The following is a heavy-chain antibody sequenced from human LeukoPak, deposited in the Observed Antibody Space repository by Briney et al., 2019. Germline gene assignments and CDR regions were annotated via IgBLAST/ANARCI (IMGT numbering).Heavy chain of an antibody. Sequence: GGSLRLSCAASGFTFSSYAMHWVRQAPGKGLEWVAVISYDGSNKYYADSVKGRFTISRDNSNNTLYLQMNSLRAEDTAVYYCAREATAGYSSSWYSYYYYYMDVWGKGTTVTVSS. CDR1: GFTFSSYA. CDR2: ISYDGSNK. D-gene: IGHD6-13*01. J-gene: IGHJ6*03. CDR3: AREATAGYSSSWYSYYYYYMDV. V-gene: IGHV3-30*04.